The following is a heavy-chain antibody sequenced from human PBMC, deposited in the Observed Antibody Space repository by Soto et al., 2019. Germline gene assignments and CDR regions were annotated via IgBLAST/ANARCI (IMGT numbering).Heavy chain of an antibody. D-gene: IGHD4-17*01. CDR1: HATFTGYT. Sequence: QVHLVQSETEVKEPGASVTVSCKTSHATFTGYTINWVRQAPGQGLEWLGWIRSLSGNTYYARDFQGRLTMTTNTSANTAYMELRSLRSDDAAVYFCERGTVTSGRWFGPWGQGTLVTVSS. CDR3: ERGTVTSGRWFGP. V-gene: IGHV1-18*04. J-gene: IGHJ5*02. CDR2: IRSLSGNT.